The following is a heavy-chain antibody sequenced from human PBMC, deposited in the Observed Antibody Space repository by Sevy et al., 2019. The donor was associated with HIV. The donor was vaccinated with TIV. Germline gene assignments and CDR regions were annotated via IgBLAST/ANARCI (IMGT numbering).Heavy chain of an antibody. D-gene: IGHD6-13*01. CDR3: ARDPGAAAGTSDWFDP. CDR1: GFTFSSYG. CDR2: IWYDGSNK. J-gene: IGHJ5*02. Sequence: GGSLRLSCAASGFTFSSYGMHWVRQAPGKGLEWVAVIWYDGSNKYYADSVKGQFTISRDNSKNTLYLQMNSLRAEDTAVYYCARDPGAAAGTSDWFDPWGQGTLVTVSS. V-gene: IGHV3-33*01.